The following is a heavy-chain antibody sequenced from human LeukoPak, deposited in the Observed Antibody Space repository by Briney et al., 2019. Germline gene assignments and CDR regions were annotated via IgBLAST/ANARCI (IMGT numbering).Heavy chain of an antibody. V-gene: IGHV1-8*01. CDR2: MNPDSGNT. CDR1: GYTFTISD. J-gene: IGHJ3*02. CDR3: AEVSSKWYGNALEI. D-gene: IGHD6-13*01. Sequence: ASVKVSCKASGYTFTISDVNWVRQAPGQGLEWMGWMNPDSGNTGYAPKFQGRVSMTRNTSINTAYLELSSLTSEDTAVYYCAEVSSKWYGNALEIWGQGTMVTVSA.